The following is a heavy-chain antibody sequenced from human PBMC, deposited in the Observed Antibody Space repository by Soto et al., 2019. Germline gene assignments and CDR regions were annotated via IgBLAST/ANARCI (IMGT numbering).Heavy chain of an antibody. V-gene: IGHV4-34*01. CDR1: GGSFSGYY. J-gene: IGHJ6*02. CDR2: INHSGST. CDR3: ARTTSYGMDV. Sequence: NPSETLSLTCAVYGGSFSGYYWSWIRQPPGKGLEWIGEINHSGSTNYNPSLKSRVTISVDTSKNQFSLKLSSVTAADTAVYYCARTTSYGMDVWGQGTTVTVSS.